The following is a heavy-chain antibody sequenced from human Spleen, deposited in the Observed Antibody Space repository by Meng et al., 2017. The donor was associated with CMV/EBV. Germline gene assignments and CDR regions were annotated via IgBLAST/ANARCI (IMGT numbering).Heavy chain of an antibody. CDR1: GFSLDDYA. CDR3: AKSSCSTISCSTLHHFDY. J-gene: IGHJ4*02. CDR2: INWNSDKM. Sequence: GGSLRLSCAASGFSLDDYAMHWVRQTPGKGLEWVSGINWNSDKMGYADSVNGRFTISRDNAKNSLYLQMNSLRAEDTALYYCAKSSCSTISCSTLHHFDYWGQGTLVTVSS. V-gene: IGHV3-9*01. D-gene: IGHD2-2*01.